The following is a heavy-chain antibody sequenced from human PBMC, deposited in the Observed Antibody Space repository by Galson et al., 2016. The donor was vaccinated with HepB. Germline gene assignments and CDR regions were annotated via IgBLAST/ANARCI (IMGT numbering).Heavy chain of an antibody. J-gene: IGHJ4*02. CDR2: ISGSGAGT. D-gene: IGHD6-19*01. Sequence: SLRLSCAASGLRFSDYSMDWVRQGPGKGLEWLSGISGSGAGTYYSDSVRGRFTISRDSCKNTLFLQMNSLRAEDTAVYYCARDRGGSGWYIDYWGQGTLVTVSS. CDR1: GLRFSDYS. V-gene: IGHV3-23*01. CDR3: ARDRGGSGWYIDY.